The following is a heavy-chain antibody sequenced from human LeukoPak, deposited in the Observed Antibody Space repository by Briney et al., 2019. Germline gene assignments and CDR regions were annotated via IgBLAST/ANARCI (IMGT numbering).Heavy chain of an antibody. CDR2: IHDDGSRT. V-gene: IGHV3-74*01. CDR1: GFTFNTHL. J-gene: IGHJ4*02. Sequence: GGSLRLSCAASGFTFNTHLMHWVRQAPGKGLMWVSHIHDDGSRTTYADSVKGRFTISRDNAKNMVYLQMDSLRVEDTAIYYCTRDLGGIDYWGQGILVTVSS. CDR3: TRDLGGIDY.